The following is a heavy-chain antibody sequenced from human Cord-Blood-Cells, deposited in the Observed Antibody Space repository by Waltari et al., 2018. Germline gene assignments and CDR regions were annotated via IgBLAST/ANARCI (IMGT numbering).Heavy chain of an antibody. CDR1: GGSFSVYY. J-gene: IGHJ4*02. CDR2: INHSGST. CDR3: ARGEIYGGNFDY. Sequence: QVQLQQWGAGLLKPSETLSLTCAVYGGSFSVYYWSWIRQPPGKGLEWIGEINHSGSTNYNPSLKSRVTISVDTSKNQFSLKLSSVTAADTAVYYCARGEIYGGNFDYWGQGTLVTVSS. D-gene: IGHD4-17*01. V-gene: IGHV4-34*01.